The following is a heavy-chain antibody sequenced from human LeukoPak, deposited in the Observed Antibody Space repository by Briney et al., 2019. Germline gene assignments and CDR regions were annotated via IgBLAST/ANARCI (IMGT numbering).Heavy chain of an antibody. CDR3: ARGGEARVLRYFDWSGFDY. CDR1: GGSISSYY. J-gene: IGHJ4*02. V-gene: IGHV4-59*13. Sequence: PSETLSLTCTVSGGSISSYYWSWIRQPPGKGLEWIGYTYYSGSTNYNPSLKSRVTISVDTSKNQFSLKLSSVTAADTAVYYCARGGEARVLRYFDWSGFDYWGQGTLVTVSS. D-gene: IGHD3-9*01. CDR2: TYYSGST.